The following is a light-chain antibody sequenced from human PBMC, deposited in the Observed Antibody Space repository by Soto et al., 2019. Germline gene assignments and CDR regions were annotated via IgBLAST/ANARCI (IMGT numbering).Light chain of an antibody. CDR1: KSISSW. CDR3: QQYNRYWT. Sequence: DIQMTQSPSTLSASVGDRVTITCRASKSISSWLAWYQQKPGKAPKLLIYKASSLESGVPSRFSGSGSGTEFTLTISSLQPDDFATYYCQQYNRYWTFGQGTKVEMK. CDR2: KAS. V-gene: IGKV1-5*03. J-gene: IGKJ1*01.